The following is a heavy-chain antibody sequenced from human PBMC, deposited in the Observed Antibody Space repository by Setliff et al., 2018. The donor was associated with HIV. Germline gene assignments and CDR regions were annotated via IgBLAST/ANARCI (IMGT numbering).Heavy chain of an antibody. J-gene: IGHJ4*02. D-gene: IGHD2-21*02. V-gene: IGHV4-39*02. Sequence: SETLSLTCTVSGGSITSTTYYWGWIRQPPGKGLEWIGTIHYTGNTYHNPSLKSRVTISVEASKNQISLKLTAVTAADSAVYYCAREGDGIDYWGQGTLVTVSS. CDR3: AREGDGIDY. CDR1: GGSITSTTYY. CDR2: IHYTGNT.